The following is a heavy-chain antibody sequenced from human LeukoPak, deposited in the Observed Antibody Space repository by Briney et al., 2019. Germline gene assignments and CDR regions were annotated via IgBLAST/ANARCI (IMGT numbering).Heavy chain of an antibody. CDR2: IIPILGIA. CDR1: GGTFSSYA. J-gene: IGHJ6*02. Sequence: ASVKVSCKASGGTFSSYAISWVRRAPGQGLEWMGRIIPILGIANYAQKFQGRVTITADKSTSTAYMELSSLRSEDTAVYYCARGDYSNYMGYYYYGMDVWGQGTTVTVSS. V-gene: IGHV1-69*04. CDR3: ARGDYSNYMGYYYYGMDV. D-gene: IGHD4-4*01.